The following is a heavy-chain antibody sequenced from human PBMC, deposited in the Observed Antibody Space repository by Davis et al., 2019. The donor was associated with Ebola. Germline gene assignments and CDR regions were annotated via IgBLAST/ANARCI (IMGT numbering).Heavy chain of an antibody. V-gene: IGHV1-18*01. J-gene: IGHJ4*02. D-gene: IGHD5-18*01. CDR3: ARDYKDGYPIDY. CDR2: ISAYNGNT. CDR1: GYSFTSYG. Sequence: GESLKISCKGSGYSFTSYGISWVRQAPGQGLEWMGWISAYNGNTNYAQKLQGRVTMTTDTSTSTAYMELRSLRSDDTAVYYCARDYKDGYPIDYWGQGTLVTVSS.